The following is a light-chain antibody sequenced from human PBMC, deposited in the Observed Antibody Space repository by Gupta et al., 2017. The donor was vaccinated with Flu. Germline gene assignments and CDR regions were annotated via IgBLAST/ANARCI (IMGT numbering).Light chain of an antibody. Sequence: QSALTQPRSVSGSPGQSVAIPCTGTSSDVGGYNYVSWYQQHPGKAPKLIIYDVSKRPSGVPDRFSGSKSGNTASLTISGLQAEDEADYYCCSYAVFGGGTKVTVL. CDR3: CSYAV. CDR2: DVS. J-gene: IGLJ2*01. CDR1: SSDVGGYNY. V-gene: IGLV2-11*01.